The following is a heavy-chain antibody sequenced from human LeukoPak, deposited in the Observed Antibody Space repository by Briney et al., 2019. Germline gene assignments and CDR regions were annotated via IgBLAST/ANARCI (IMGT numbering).Heavy chain of an antibody. D-gene: IGHD6-19*01. CDR1: GYTFTGYH. V-gene: IGHV1-2*06. CDR3: AGAGIAVAGPDAFDI. CDR2: INPNSGDT. J-gene: IGHJ3*02. Sequence: ASVKVSCKASGYTFTGYHMHWVRQAPGQGPEWMGRINPNSGDTNYAQNFQGRVTMTRDTSISTAYMELSRLRSDDTAVYYCAGAGIAVAGPDAFDIWGQGTMVTVSS.